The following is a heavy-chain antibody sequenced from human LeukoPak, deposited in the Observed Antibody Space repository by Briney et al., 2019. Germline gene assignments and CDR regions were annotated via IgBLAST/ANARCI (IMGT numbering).Heavy chain of an antibody. V-gene: IGHV1-2*02. CDR1: GYTFTGYY. D-gene: IGHD5-12*01. CDR2: INPNSGGT. CDR3: ARNPLDIADPWESSGY. Sequence: ASVKVSCKASGYTFTGYYMHWVRQAPGQGLEWMGWINPNSGGTNYAQKFQGRVTMTRDTSISTAYMELSRLRSDDTAVYYCARNPLDIADPWESSGYWGQGTLVTVSS. J-gene: IGHJ4*02.